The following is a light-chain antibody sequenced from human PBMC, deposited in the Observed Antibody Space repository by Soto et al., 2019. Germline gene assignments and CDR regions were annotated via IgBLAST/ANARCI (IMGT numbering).Light chain of an antibody. CDR2: GNS. CDR1: SSNIGAGYD. J-gene: IGLJ2*01. Sequence: QSVLTQPPSVSGAPGQRVTISCTGSSSNIGAGYDVHWYQQLPGTAPKLLIYGNSNRPSGAPDRFSGSKSGTSASLAITGLQAEDEAEYYCQSYDSSLSVVFGGGTKLTVL. V-gene: IGLV1-40*01. CDR3: QSYDSSLSVV.